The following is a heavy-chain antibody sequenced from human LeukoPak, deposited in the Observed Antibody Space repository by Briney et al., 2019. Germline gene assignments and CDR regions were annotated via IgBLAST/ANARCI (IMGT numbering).Heavy chain of an antibody. V-gene: IGHV4-39*07. CDR3: ARHQISSGWSLYFDS. CDR2: VYYSGST. CDR1: GGSISDINYY. J-gene: IGHJ4*02. D-gene: IGHD6-19*01. Sequence: SETLSLTCNVSGGSISDINYYWAWIRQPPGKGLEWIASVYYSGSTHYNPSPKSRVTISGDTSKNQFSLKVTSVTVADTAVFYCARHQISSGWSLYFDSWGQGILVTVSS.